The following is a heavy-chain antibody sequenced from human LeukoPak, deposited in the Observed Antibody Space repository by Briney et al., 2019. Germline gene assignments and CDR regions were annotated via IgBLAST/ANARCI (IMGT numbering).Heavy chain of an antibody. D-gene: IGHD6-19*01. CDR3: AKGPYSSGWPSSFHYHGMDV. CDR1: GFTFSSYA. Sequence: GGSLRLSCTASGFTFSSYAMTWVRLAPGKGLEWVSAIGGSGGSTYYADSVKGRFTISRDNSKNTLYLQMSSLRADDTAVYYCAKGPYSSGWPSSFHYHGMDVWGQGTTVTVSS. V-gene: IGHV3-23*01. CDR2: IGGSGGST. J-gene: IGHJ6*02.